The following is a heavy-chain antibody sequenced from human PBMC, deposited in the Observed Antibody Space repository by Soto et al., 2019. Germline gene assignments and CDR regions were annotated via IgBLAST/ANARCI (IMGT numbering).Heavy chain of an antibody. CDR3: ARGSPYYYGSGNWFDP. D-gene: IGHD3-10*01. J-gene: IGHJ5*02. CDR1: GGTFSSYA. V-gene: IGHV1-69*06. CDR2: IIPIFGTA. Sequence: QVQLVQSGAEVKKPGSSVKVSCKASGGTFSSYAISWVRQAPGQGLEWMGGIIPIFGTANYAQKFQGRVTITADKSTRTAYMELSSLRSEDTAVYYCARGSPYYYGSGNWFDPWGQGTLVTVSS.